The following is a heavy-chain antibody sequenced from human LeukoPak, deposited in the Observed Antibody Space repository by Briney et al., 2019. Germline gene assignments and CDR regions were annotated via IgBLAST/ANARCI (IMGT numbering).Heavy chain of an antibody. CDR2: INTNTGNP. CDR1: GYTFTSYA. Sequence: ASVKVSCKASGYTFTSYAMNWVRQAPGQGLEWMGWINTNTGNPTYAQGFTGRFVFSLDTSVSTAYLQISSLKAEDTAVYYCARVKWYSHYYYYYGMDVWGQGTTVTVSS. J-gene: IGHJ6*02. CDR3: ARVKWYSHYYYYYGMDV. V-gene: IGHV7-4-1*02. D-gene: IGHD1-1*01.